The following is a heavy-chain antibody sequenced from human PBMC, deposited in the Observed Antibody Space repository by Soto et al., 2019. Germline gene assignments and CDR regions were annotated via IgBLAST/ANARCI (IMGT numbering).Heavy chain of an antibody. V-gene: IGHV3-48*03. Sequence: GGSLRLSCAASGFTFSSYEMNWVRQAPGKGLEWVSYISSSGSTIYYADSVKGRFTISRDNAKNSLYLQMNSLRAEDTAVYYCARDDYDFWSGYAGFGMDVWGQGTTVTVSS. CDR1: GFTFSSYE. J-gene: IGHJ6*02. D-gene: IGHD3-3*01. CDR2: ISSSGSTI. CDR3: ARDDYDFWSGYAGFGMDV.